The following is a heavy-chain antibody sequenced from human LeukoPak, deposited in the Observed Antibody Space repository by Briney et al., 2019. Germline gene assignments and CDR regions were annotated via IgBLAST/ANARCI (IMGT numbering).Heavy chain of an antibody. CDR2: VYHSGST. V-gene: IGHV4-30-2*01. J-gene: IGHJ4*02. Sequence: SETLSLTCGVSGGSISSGGYSWSWIRQPPGKGLEWIGYVYHSGSTYYNPSLKSRVTISVDRSKNQFSLKLSSVTAADTAVYYCARDLGYDSSEYWGQGTLVTVSS. CDR3: ARDLGYDSSEY. D-gene: IGHD3-22*01. CDR1: GGSISSGGYS.